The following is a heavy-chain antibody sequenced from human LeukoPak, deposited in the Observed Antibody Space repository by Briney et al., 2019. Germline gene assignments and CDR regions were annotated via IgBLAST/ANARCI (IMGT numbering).Heavy chain of an antibody. CDR1: GYTFTSYG. J-gene: IGHJ4*02. CDR3: ARDLSSYSSGYADY. V-gene: IGHV1-18*01. D-gene: IGHD3-22*01. Sequence: ASVKVSCEASGYTFTSYGFSWVRQAPGQGLEWMGWISAYNGNTNYAQKFQGRVTMTTDTSTSTAYMELRSLRSDDTAVYYCARDLSSYSSGYADYWGQGTLVTVSS. CDR2: ISAYNGNT.